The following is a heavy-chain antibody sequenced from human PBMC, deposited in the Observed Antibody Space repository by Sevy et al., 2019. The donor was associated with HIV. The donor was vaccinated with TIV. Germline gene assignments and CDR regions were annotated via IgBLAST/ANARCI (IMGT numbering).Heavy chain of an antibody. CDR2: IWNDQINK. CDR3: ASLPNNYYDTSGSSGDDAFGL. V-gene: IGHV3-33*03. D-gene: IGHD3-22*01. J-gene: IGHJ3*01. CDR1: GFTFNNYG. Sequence: GGSLRLSCAASGFTFNNYGMHWVRQAPGKGLEWVAVIWNDQINKHYADSVKGRFTISRDNSKNTLYLQMNSLRAEDTAVYYCASLPNNYYDTSGSSGDDAFGLWGRGTMVTVSS.